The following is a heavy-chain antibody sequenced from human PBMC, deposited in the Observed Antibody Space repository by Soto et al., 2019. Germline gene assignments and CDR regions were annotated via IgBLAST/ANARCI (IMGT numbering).Heavy chain of an antibody. D-gene: IGHD4-4*01. CDR2: ISWDGGSR. V-gene: IGHV3-43D*04. Sequence: GGSLRLSCAASGFTFDDYAMHWVRQAPGKGLEWVSLISWDGGSRYYADSVKGRFTISRDNSKNSLYLQMNSRRPEDTALYYCAKDGSTTEPLIGVGYFDYWGQGTLVTVSS. CDR1: GFTFDDYA. J-gene: IGHJ4*02. CDR3: AKDGSTTEPLIGVGYFDY.